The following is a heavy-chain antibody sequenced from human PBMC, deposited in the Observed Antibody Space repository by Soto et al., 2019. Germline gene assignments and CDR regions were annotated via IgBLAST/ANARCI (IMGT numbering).Heavy chain of an antibody. Sequence: QVQLQESGPGLVKPSGTLSLTCAVSGDSIDSSAWWSWVRQPPGKGLEWIGEIFHSGSTNYNPSLQSRVTMSVDKSKNQFSLKMTYVSAADTAIYYCARDLRYTLTVGAAWGQGTLVTVSS. CDR1: GDSIDSSAW. D-gene: IGHD3-16*01. J-gene: IGHJ5*02. CDR3: ARDLRYTLTVGAA. CDR2: IFHSGST. V-gene: IGHV4-4*02.